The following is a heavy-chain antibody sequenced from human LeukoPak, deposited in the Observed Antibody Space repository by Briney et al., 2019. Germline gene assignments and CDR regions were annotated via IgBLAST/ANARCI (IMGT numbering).Heavy chain of an antibody. CDR1: GFTFSSYA. Sequence: GGSLRLSCAASGFTFSSYAMHWVRQAPGKGLEWVAVISYDGSNKYYADSVKGRFAISRDNSKNTLYLQMNSLRAEDTAVYYCARPIYGSGSYHDAFDIWGQGTMVTVSS. CDR3: ARPIYGSGSYHDAFDI. CDR2: ISYDGSNK. V-gene: IGHV3-30*09. J-gene: IGHJ3*02. D-gene: IGHD3-10*01.